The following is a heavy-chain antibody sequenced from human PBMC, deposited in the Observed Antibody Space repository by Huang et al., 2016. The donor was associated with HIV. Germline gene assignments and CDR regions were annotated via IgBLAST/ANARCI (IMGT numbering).Heavy chain of an antibody. J-gene: IGHJ6*02. CDR1: TFTFGAYW. CDR3: ATKTAAMDI. CDR2: IKQDESEK. Sequence: VESGGRLVQPGGSIRLSCVGSTFTFGAYWMSWVGQSPGKGLEWVANIKQDESEKYYGESVKGRFNISRDNAKKVLFLEMNNVRVEDTATYYCATKTAAMDIWGQGTTVTVS. D-gene: IGHD1-7*01. V-gene: IGHV3-7*01.